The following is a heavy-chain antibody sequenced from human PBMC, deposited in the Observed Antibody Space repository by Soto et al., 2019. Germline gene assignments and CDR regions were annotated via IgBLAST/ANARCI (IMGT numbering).Heavy chain of an antibody. Sequence: VHLLESGGGFVHPGESLRLSCGASGFTFSTCVMTWVRQAPGKGLEWAACITGSDTGTHYADSVKGRFTISRDNSKNTMYRQMNNLRVEDTGVYYCAKGLINGRWYAEDWGQGTLVTVSS. J-gene: IGHJ4*02. CDR1: GFTFSTCV. CDR2: ITGSDTGT. V-gene: IGHV3-23*01. D-gene: IGHD6-13*01. CDR3: AKGLINGRWYAED.